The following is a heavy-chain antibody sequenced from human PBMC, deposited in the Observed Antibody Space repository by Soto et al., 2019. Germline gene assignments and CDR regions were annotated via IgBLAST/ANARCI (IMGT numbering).Heavy chain of an antibody. CDR1: GFTFSPFW. CDR3: VRGSYHFDY. D-gene: IGHD3-10*01. Sequence: EVQLVESGGGLVQPGGSLRLSCAASGFTFSPFWMHWVRQVPGKGPVWVSRINSDGNSTSYADSVKGRFTISRDNAKNTLYLQMNSLRAEDMAGYYCVRGSYHFDYWGQRYLVTVS. J-gene: IGHJ4*02. V-gene: IGHV3-74*01. CDR2: INSDGNST.